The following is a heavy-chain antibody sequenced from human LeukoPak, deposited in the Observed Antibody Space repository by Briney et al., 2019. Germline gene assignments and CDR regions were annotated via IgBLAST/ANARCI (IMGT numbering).Heavy chain of an antibody. CDR1: GFTFSSYS. J-gene: IGHJ5*02. CDR3: ARHTYYDSRASHWGFDP. CDR2: ISSSSSYI. D-gene: IGHD3-22*01. Sequence: PGGSLRLSCAASGFTFSSYSMNWVRQAPGKGLEWVSSISSSSSYIYYADSVKGRFTISRDNAKNSLYLQMNSLRAEDTAVYYCARHTYYDSRASHWGFDPWGQGTLVTVSS. V-gene: IGHV3-21*01.